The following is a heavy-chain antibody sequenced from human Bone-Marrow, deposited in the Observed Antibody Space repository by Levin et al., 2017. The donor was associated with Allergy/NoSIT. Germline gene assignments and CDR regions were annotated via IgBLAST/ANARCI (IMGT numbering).Heavy chain of an antibody. CDR2: IYYSGST. V-gene: IGHV4-39*01. D-gene: IGHD2-15*01. CDR3: ARWVELLLWWFDP. Sequence: SQTLSLTCTVSGGSISSSSYYWGWIRQPPGKGLEWIGSIYYSGSTYYNPSLKSRVTISVDTSKNQFSLKLSSVTAADTAVYYCARWVELLLWWFDPWGQGTLVTVSS. CDR1: GGSISSSSYY. J-gene: IGHJ5*02.